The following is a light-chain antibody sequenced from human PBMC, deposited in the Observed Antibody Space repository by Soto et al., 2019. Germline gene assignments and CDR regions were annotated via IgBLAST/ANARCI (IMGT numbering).Light chain of an antibody. CDR3: TSYGGSDNFVV. Sequence: QSALTQPPPASGSPGQSVTISCTGTNSDVGGYNYVSWYQQHPGKAPKLMIFEVTRRPSGVPDRFSGSKSGSTASLTVSGLQPEDEADYYCTSYGGSDNFVVFGGGTKVTVL. V-gene: IGLV2-8*01. CDR1: NSDVGGYNY. CDR2: EVT. J-gene: IGLJ2*01.